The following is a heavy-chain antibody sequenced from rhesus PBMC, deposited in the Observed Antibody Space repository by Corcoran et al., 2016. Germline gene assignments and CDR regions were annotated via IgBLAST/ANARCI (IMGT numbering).Heavy chain of an antibody. CDR3: ARRLDY. J-gene: IGHJ4*01. CDR2: IRKKSKGGTA. Sequence: EVRLVESGGGLVQPGGSLRLSCAASGFTFSDYYMGWVRQAPGQGPGGGPECVVFIRKKSKGGTAKYAASVKGRFTISRDDSKSIASLQMNSLKTEDTAVYYCARRLDYWGQGVLVTVSS. V-gene: IGHV3-116*02. CDR1: GFTFSDYY.